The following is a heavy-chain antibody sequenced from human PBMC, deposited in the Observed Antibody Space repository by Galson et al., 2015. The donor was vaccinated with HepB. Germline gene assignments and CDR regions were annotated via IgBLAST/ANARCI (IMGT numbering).Heavy chain of an antibody. CDR1: GFKFDDHG. D-gene: IGHD3-16*01. CDR3: ARESSPGMIRSPTDV. Sequence: SLRLSCAASGFKFDDHGMSWVRPAPGKGLEWVSGINWSGGSIDYAVSVKGRFIISRDNAKNSLHQEMNSLGPEDTALYYCARESSPGMIRSPTDVWGHGTLVTVSS. CDR2: INWSGGSI. V-gene: IGHV3-20*04. J-gene: IGHJ4*01.